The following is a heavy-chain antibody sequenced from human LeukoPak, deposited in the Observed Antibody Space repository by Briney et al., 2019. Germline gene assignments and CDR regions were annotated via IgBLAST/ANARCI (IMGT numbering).Heavy chain of an antibody. V-gene: IGHV4-59*02. Sequence: SETLSLTCTISGGSVSDYYWSWIRQSPGKGLEWIGYIYHTGSTSYSPSLKSRVTISVDTSKNQFSLKLSSVTAADTAVYYCARDPWYNWNDDWFDPWGQGTLVTVSS. CDR2: IYHTGST. CDR1: GGSVSDYY. J-gene: IGHJ5*02. CDR3: ARDPWYNWNDDWFDP. D-gene: IGHD1-20*01.